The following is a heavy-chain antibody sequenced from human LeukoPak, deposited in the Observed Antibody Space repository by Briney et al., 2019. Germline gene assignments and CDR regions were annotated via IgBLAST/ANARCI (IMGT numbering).Heavy chain of an antibody. V-gene: IGHV3-21*01. Sequence: PGESLRLSCAASGFTFSTYSMNWLRLAPGKGLEWVSSISPDSNYKYYVDSVKGRFTISRDNAKSSLYLQMNSLRAEDTAVYYCARDINLVKVVLDAFDLWGQGTMVIVSS. CDR3: ARDINLVKVVLDAFDL. CDR1: GFTFSTYS. CDR2: ISPDSNYK. D-gene: IGHD2/OR15-2a*01. J-gene: IGHJ3*01.